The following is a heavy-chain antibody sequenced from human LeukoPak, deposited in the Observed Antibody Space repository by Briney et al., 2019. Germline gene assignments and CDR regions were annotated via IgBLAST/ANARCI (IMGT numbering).Heavy chain of an antibody. D-gene: IGHD1-26*01. CDR2: IKQDGSEK. Sequence: GGSLRLSCAASGFTFSTYWMSWVRQAPGKGLEWVANIKQDGSEKYYVDSVKGRFTISRDNAKNSLYLQMNSLRAEDTAVYYCARVRGSGSQGSLVYFDDWGQGTLVTVFS. V-gene: IGHV3-7*04. J-gene: IGHJ4*02. CDR3: ARVRGSGSQGSLVYFDD. CDR1: GFTFSTYW.